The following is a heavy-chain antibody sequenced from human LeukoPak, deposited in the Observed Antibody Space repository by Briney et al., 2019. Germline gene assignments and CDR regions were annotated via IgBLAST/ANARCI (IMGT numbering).Heavy chain of an antibody. Sequence: PGGSLRLSCAASGFTFSSYSMNWVRQAPGKGLEWVSYISSSSSTIYYADSVKGRFTISRDNAKNSLYLQMNSLRAEDTAVYYCARGKAGRQLVFWGQGTLVTVSS. D-gene: IGHD6-6*01. CDR1: GFTFSSYS. CDR2: ISSSSSTI. V-gene: IGHV3-48*01. J-gene: IGHJ4*02. CDR3: ARGKAGRQLVF.